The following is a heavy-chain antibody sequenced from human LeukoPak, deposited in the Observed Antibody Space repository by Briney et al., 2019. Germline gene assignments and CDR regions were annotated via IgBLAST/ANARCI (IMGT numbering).Heavy chain of an antibody. V-gene: IGHV1-3*04. D-gene: IGHD6-19*01. CDR1: GYIFTNCP. CDR3: AIPRYSSGWYYFDY. CDR2: INTGNGDT. J-gene: IGHJ4*02. Sequence: GASVKVSCKASGYIFTNCPMHWVRQAPGQRREWMGWINTGNGDTKYSQKFQGRVTTTRDTSASTAYMELSSLRSEDTAVYFCAIPRYSSGWYYFDYWGQGTLVTVSS.